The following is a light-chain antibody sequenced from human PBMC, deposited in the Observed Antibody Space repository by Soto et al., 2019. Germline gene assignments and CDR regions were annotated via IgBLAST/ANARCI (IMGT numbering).Light chain of an antibody. CDR3: QQSYDSPPT. Sequence: DIQMTQSPSSLSASIGDRVTITCRASQNIRMYLNWYQHKPGKGPNLLIYAASSLQSGVPSRFSGSGSGTDFTLTISSLQREDFATYYCQQSYDSPPTFGRGTKVE. CDR2: AAS. CDR1: QNIRMY. J-gene: IGKJ1*01. V-gene: IGKV1-39*01.